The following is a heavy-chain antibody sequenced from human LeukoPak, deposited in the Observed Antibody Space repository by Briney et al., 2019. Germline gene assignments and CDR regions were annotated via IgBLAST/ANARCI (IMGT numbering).Heavy chain of an antibody. V-gene: IGHV4-59*01. CDR1: GGSIGNYY. J-gene: IGHJ4*02. CDR3: ARAGTNWSSGCYFDY. D-gene: IGHD1-1*01. Sequence: KTPETLSLTCTVSGGSIGNYYWSWIRQPPGKGLECLGYIYYSGSTNYSPSLRSRLTMSLDTSKNQFSLKLSSVTAADTAVYYCARAGTNWSSGCYFDYWGQGALVTVSS. CDR2: IYYSGST.